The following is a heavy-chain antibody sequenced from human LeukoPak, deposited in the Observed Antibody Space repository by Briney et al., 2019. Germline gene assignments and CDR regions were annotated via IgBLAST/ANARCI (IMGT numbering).Heavy chain of an antibody. CDR2: ITSVSTYE. CDR1: GFTFSHYA. J-gene: IGHJ3*01. V-gene: IGHV3-21*01. D-gene: IGHD4-17*01. Sequence: PGGSLRLSCAASGFTFSHYAMNWVRQAPGKGLEWVASITSVSTYEFYADSVRGRFAISRDNHKNSLILQMSSLTADDTAVYYCARDRNYYGEPDAFDFWGQGTLATVSS. CDR3: ARDRNYYGEPDAFDF.